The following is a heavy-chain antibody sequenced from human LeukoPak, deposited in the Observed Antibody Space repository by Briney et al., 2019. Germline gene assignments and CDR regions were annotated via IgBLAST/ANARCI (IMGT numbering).Heavy chain of an antibody. V-gene: IGHV3-11*04. D-gene: IGHD2-2*01. CDR2: ISSSGSTI. Sequence: GVSLRLSCAASGFTFSDYYMSWIRQAPGKGLEWVSYISSSGSTIYYADSVKGRFTISRDNAKNSLYLQMNSLRAEDTAVYYCARVQEPAAIPPIYYYYYMDVWGKGTTVTVSS. J-gene: IGHJ6*03. CDR3: ARVQEPAAIPPIYYYYYMDV. CDR1: GFTFSDYY.